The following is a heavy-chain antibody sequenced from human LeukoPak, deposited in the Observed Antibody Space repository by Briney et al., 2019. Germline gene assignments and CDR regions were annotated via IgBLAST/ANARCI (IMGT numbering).Heavy chain of an antibody. J-gene: IGHJ5*02. CDR3: ARDPGNNWFDP. V-gene: IGHV1-46*01. Sequence: ASVKVSCKASGYTFTSYYMHWVQQAPGQGLEWMGIINPSGGSTSYAQKFQGRVTMTRDTSTSTVYMELSSLRSEDTAVYYCARDPGNNWFDPWGQGTLVTVSS. CDR1: GYTFTSYY. CDR2: INPSGGST.